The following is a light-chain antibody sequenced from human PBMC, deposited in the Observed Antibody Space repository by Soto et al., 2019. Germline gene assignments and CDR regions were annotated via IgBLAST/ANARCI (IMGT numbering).Light chain of an antibody. CDR3: CSYSGSTTHIL. CDR1: SSDIGGYNY. Sequence: QYALTQPASVSGSPGQSITISCTGRSSDIGGYNYVSWYQQHPGKAPKLIIYDVTSRPSGLSYRFSASKSGSTAALTISGLQPEDEADYYCCSYSGSTTHILFGGGTKVTVL. J-gene: IGLJ2*01. V-gene: IGLV2-14*01. CDR2: DVT.